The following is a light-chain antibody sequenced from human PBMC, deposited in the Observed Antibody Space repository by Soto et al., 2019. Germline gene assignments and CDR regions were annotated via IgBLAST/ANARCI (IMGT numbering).Light chain of an antibody. Sequence: QSALTQPASVSGSPGQSITISCTGTSSDVGAYNFVSWHQQHPGKAPKLMIYEVSNRPSGVSNRFSGSKSGNTASLTISGLQAEDEADYYCSSYTVSTPVVFGGGTQLTVL. J-gene: IGLJ3*02. CDR3: SSYTVSTPVV. CDR1: SSDVGAYNF. V-gene: IGLV2-14*01. CDR2: EVS.